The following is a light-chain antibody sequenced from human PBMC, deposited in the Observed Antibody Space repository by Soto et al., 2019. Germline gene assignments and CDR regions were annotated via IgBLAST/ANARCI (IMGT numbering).Light chain of an antibody. CDR1: SSNIGADYA. Sequence: QSVLTQPPSVSGAPGQRVTISCTGSSSNIGADYAVHWYQQLPGTAPKLLIYGNSNRPSGVPDHFSGSRSGTSASLVITGLQAEDEADYYCQSYDSSLSGVLFGGGTKVTVL. CDR3: QSYDSSLSGVL. J-gene: IGLJ2*01. CDR2: GNS. V-gene: IGLV1-40*01.